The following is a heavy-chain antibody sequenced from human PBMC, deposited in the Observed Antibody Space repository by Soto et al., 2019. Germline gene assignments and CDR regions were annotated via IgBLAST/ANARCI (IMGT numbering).Heavy chain of an antibody. CDR1: GGSISSYY. V-gene: IGHV4-59*08. Sequence: SETLSLTCTVSGGSISSYYWSWIRQSPGKGLEWIGYIYYNGNTNYNPSLRSRVTISVDTSKNQLSLKLNSVTAADTAVYYCARRYGSAFDFWGQGTMVTVSS. D-gene: IGHD1-20*01. CDR2: IYYNGNT. CDR3: ARRYGSAFDF. J-gene: IGHJ3*01.